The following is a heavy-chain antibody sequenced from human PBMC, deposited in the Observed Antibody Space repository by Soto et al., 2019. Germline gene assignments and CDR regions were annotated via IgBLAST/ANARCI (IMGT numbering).Heavy chain of an antibody. V-gene: IGHV1-8*01. CDR2: MNPNSGNT. D-gene: IGHD2-15*01. Sequence: QVQLVQSGAEVKKPGASVKVSCKASGYTFTSYDINWVRQATGQGLAWMGWMNPNSGNTGYAQKFQGRVTMTRNTSISTAYMELSSLRSEDTAVYYCARGLQYCSGGSCYSNLFDYWGQGTLVTVSS. J-gene: IGHJ4*02. CDR3: ARGLQYCSGGSCYSNLFDY. CDR1: GYTFTSYD.